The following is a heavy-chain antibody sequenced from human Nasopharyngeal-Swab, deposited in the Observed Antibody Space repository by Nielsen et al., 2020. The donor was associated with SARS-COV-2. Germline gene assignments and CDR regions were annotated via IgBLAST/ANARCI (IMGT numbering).Heavy chain of an antibody. CDR2: INPSGGST. Sequence: ASVKVSCKASGYTFTSYYMHWVRQAPGQGLEWMGIINPSGGSTSYAQKFQGRVTMTRDTSTSTVYMELSSLRSEDTAVYYCARDLTKSIAVPGNYYYGTDVWGQGTTVTVCS. D-gene: IGHD6-19*01. CDR3: ARDLTKSIAVPGNYYYGTDV. J-gene: IGHJ6*02. CDR1: GYTFTSYY. V-gene: IGHV1-46*01.